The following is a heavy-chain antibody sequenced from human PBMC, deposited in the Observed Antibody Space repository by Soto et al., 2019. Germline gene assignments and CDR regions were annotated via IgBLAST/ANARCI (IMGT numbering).Heavy chain of an antibody. CDR2: MNGNRDNT. V-gene: IGHV1-8*01. Sequence: QVQLVQSGAEVKKPGASVKVSCQASGYTFTTYDINWVRLAPGQGLEWMGWMNGNRDNTGCAQKFQGRLTMTKDTCKSTAYMELSSLTSDDTAVYYCARRTVAHWYFDLWGRGTLVTVSS. D-gene: IGHD4-4*01. CDR3: ARRTVAHWYFDL. J-gene: IGHJ2*01. CDR1: GYTFTTYD.